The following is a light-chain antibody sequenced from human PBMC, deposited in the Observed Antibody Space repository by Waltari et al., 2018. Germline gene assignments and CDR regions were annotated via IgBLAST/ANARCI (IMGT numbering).Light chain of an antibody. V-gene: IGLV1-40*01. CDR3: QSYDTSLSVV. CDR1: GSNIGAGYD. Sequence: QSVLTQPPSVSGAPGQRVTISCTGRGSNIGAGYDVHWYQQLPRAAPKLLIYGISTRPLGVPDRFFGSTSGTSASLAITGLQAEDEADYYCQSYDTSLSVVFGGGTKLTVL. J-gene: IGLJ3*02. CDR2: GIS.